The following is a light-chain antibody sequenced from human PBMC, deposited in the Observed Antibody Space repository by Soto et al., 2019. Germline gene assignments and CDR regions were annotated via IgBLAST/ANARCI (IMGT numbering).Light chain of an antibody. Sequence: DIQMTQSPSTLSASVGDRVTITCRASQSISSWLAWYQQKPGTAPKLLIYKASSLESGVPSRFSGSGSGTEFTLTISSLQPDDFATYYCQQYNSYSWTFGQGTKVDI. V-gene: IGKV1-5*03. J-gene: IGKJ1*01. CDR1: QSISSW. CDR3: QQYNSYSWT. CDR2: KAS.